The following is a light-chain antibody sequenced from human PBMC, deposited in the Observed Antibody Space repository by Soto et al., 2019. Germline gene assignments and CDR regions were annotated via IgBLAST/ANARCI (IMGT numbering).Light chain of an antibody. CDR3: SSYSSSNTLIL. J-gene: IGLJ2*01. V-gene: IGLV2-14*01. CDR2: DVS. CDR1: SSDVGGYKY. Sequence: QSALTQPASVSGSPGQSITISCTGTSSDVGGYKYVSWYQQHPGKAPKLMIYDVSNRPSGVSYRFSGSKSGNTASLTISGLQAEDEADYYCSSYSSSNTLILFGGGTKLTV.